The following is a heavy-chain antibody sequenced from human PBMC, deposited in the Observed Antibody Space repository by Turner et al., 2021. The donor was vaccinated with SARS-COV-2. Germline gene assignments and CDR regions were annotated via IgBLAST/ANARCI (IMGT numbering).Heavy chain of an antibody. D-gene: IGHD3-16*01. CDR1: GFTVSSNY. Sequence: EVQLVETGGGLIQPGGSLRLSSAASGFTVSSNYMSWVRQAPGKWLEWVSVIYSGGSTFYADSVKGRFTISRDNSKNTLYLQMNSLRAEDTAVYYCARDWGEYYFDYWGQGTLVTVSS. J-gene: IGHJ4*02. V-gene: IGHV3-53*02. CDR2: IYSGGST. CDR3: ARDWGEYYFDY.